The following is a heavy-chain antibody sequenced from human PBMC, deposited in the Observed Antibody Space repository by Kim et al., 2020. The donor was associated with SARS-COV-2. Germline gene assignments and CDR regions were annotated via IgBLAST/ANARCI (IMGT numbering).Heavy chain of an antibody. CDR3: AKVRGTMGRGVIIRYYVDY. Sequence: GRFSNARDNSKNTLYLQMNSLRAEDTAVYYCAKVRGTMGRGVIIRYYVDYWGQGTLVTVSS. V-gene: IGHV3-23*01. D-gene: IGHD3-10*01. J-gene: IGHJ4*02.